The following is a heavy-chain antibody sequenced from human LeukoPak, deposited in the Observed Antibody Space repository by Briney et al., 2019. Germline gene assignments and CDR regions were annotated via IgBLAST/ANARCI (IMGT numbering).Heavy chain of an antibody. CDR1: GFSFSNYG. CDR3: AKATDRGYSGVFFDY. D-gene: IGHD5-12*01. V-gene: IGHV3-30*18. CDR2: ISYDGSNK. J-gene: IGHJ4*02. Sequence: PGGSLRLSCAASGFSFSNYGMHWVRQAPDKGMEWEAVISYDGSNKYYTDSVEGRFTISRDNSKNTLCLQMNSLRAEDTAVYYCAKATDRGYSGVFFDYWGQGTLVTVSS.